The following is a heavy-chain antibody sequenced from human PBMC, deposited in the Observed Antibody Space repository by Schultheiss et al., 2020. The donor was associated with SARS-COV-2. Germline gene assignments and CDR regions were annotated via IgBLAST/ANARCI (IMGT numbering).Heavy chain of an antibody. CDR3: ARDRPLFCSSTSCPTVFDY. V-gene: IGHV4-31*03. CDR1: GGSISSGGYY. CDR2: IYYSGST. D-gene: IGHD2-2*01. Sequence: LRLSCTVSGGSISSGGYYWSWIRQHPGKGLEWIGYIYYSGSTNYNPSLKSRVTISVDTSKNQFSLKLSSVTAADTAVYYCARDRPLFCSSTSCPTVFDYWGQGTLVTVSS. J-gene: IGHJ4*02.